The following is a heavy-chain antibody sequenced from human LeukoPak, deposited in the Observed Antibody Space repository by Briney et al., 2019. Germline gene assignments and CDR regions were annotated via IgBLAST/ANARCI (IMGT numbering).Heavy chain of an antibody. CDR2: IRYDGSNK. Sequence: GGSLRLSCAASGFTFSSYGIHWVRQAPGKGLEWVAFIRYDGSNKYYTDSVKGRFTISRDNAKNSLYLQMNSLRAEDTAVYYCARDRNSYGDDYYFDYWGQGTLVTVSS. J-gene: IGHJ4*02. D-gene: IGHD4-17*01. CDR3: ARDRNSYGDDYYFDY. CDR1: GFTFSSYG. V-gene: IGHV3-30*02.